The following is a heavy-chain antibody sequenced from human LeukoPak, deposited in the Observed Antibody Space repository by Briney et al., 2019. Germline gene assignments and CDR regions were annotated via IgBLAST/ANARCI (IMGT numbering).Heavy chain of an antibody. CDR2: IYYSGST. J-gene: IGHJ4*02. Sequence: PSETLSLTFTVYGGSISSYYWSWIRQPPGKGLEWIGYIYYSGSTNYNPSLKSRVTISVDTSKNQFSLKLSSVTAADTAVYYCARGAVASLDYWGQGTLVTVSS. CDR3: ARGAVASLDY. CDR1: GGSISSYY. D-gene: IGHD6-19*01. V-gene: IGHV4-59*01.